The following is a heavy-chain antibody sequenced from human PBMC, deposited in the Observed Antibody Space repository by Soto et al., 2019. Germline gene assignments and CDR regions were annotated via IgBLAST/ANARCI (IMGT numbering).Heavy chain of an antibody. CDR1: GFTFSRFS. CDR2: ISSSSTYV. Sequence: EVQLVESGGGLVTPGGSLRLSCAASGFTFSRFSMNWVRQAPGKGLEWVSSISSSSTYVYYADSVKGRFTISSDSAQTSLFLQMNSLRAEDTAVYYCARALYGDYCMDVWGKGTTVTVSS. J-gene: IGHJ6*03. V-gene: IGHV3-21*01. D-gene: IGHD4-17*01. CDR3: ARALYGDYCMDV.